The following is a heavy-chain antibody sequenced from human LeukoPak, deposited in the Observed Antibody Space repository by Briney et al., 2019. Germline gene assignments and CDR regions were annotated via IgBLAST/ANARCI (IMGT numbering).Heavy chain of an antibody. J-gene: IGHJ4*02. D-gene: IGHD6-13*01. V-gene: IGHV1-2*02. CDR1: GYTFTSYY. CDR2: INPNSGGT. Sequence: VASVKVSCKASGYTFTSYYMHWVRQAPGQGLEWMGWINPNSGGTNYAQKFQGRVTMTRDTSISTAYMELSRLRSDDTAVYYCARSGEQQLVPGDYWGQGTLVTVSS. CDR3: ARSGEQQLVPGDY.